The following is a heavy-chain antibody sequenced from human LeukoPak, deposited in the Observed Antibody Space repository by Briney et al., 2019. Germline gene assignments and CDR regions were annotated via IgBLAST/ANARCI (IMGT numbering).Heavy chain of an antibody. CDR1: GYTFSVYN. D-gene: IGHD3-16*01. CDR2: MNPNSGNT. Sequence: GASVKVSCKASGYTFSVYNMNWVRQATGQGLEWMGWMNPNSGNTGYAQKFQGRVTITRNTSISTAYMELSSLRSEDTAVYYFARGRGGLWGQGTLVTVSS. V-gene: IGHV1-8*01. J-gene: IGHJ4*02. CDR3: ARGRGGL.